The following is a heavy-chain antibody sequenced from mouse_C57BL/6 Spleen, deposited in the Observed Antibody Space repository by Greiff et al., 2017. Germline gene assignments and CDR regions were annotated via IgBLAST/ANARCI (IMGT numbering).Heavy chain of an antibody. CDR3: ARSKAQVLYAMDY. CDR1: GYTFTSYW. Sequence: QVQLQQPGAELVRPGSSVKLSCKASGYTFTSYWMHWVKQRPIQGLEWIGNIDPSDSDTHYNQKFKDKATLTVDKSSSTAYMQLSSLTSEDSAVYYCARSKAQVLYAMDYWGQGTSVTVSS. J-gene: IGHJ4*01. D-gene: IGHD3-2*02. CDR2: IDPSDSDT. V-gene: IGHV1-52*01.